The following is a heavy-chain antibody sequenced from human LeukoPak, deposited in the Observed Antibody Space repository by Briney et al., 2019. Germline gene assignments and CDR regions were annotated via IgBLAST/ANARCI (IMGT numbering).Heavy chain of an antibody. J-gene: IGHJ4*02. CDR1: GYTFTGYY. CDR2: INPNSGGT. V-gene: IGHV1-2*02. CDR3: ARVRRYTRCLDY. Sequence: ASVKVSCKASGYTFTGYYMHWVRQAPGQGLEWMGWINPNSGGTNYAQTFQGRVTMTRDTSISTAYMELSRLRSDDTAVYYCARVRRYTRCLDYWGQGTLVTVSS. D-gene: IGHD1-1*01.